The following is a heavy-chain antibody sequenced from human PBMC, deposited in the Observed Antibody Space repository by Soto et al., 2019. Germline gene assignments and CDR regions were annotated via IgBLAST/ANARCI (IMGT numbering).Heavy chain of an antibody. CDR3: ARSHGGSSSLEIYYYYYYGMDV. V-gene: IGHV1-69*19. CDR1: GGTFSTYA. CDR2: VIPIFGTP. Sequence: QVQLVQSGAEVKKPGSSVKVSCKAPGGTFSTYAISWVRQAPGQGLEWMGGVIPIFGTPKYAQKFQGRVTMTADESTSTGYMELRSLISEDTAVYYCARSHGGSSSLEIYYYYYYGMDVCGQWTTVTVSS. D-gene: IGHD2-15*01. J-gene: IGHJ6*02.